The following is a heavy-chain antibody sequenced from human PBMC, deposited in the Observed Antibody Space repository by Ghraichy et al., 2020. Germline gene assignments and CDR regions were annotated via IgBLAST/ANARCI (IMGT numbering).Heavy chain of an antibody. Sequence: SETLSLTCTVSGGSINSGSYYWSWIRQPAGKGLEWIGRVYPSGSTNYNPSLKGRVTMSLDTSKNQFSLKMRSVTATDTAVYYCARGNLRGGRIFYMDVWGKGTTVSVSS. V-gene: IGHV4-61*02. D-gene: IGHD2-15*01. J-gene: IGHJ6*03. CDR1: GGSINSGSYY. CDR3: ARGNLRGGRIFYMDV. CDR2: VYPSGST.